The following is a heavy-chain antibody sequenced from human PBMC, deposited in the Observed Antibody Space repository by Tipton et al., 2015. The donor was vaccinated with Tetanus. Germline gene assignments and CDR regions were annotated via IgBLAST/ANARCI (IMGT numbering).Heavy chain of an antibody. CDR1: GDSISSSHYY. D-gene: IGHD3-9*01. V-gene: IGHV4-39*07. J-gene: IGHJ4*02. CDR2: VYYRGSS. Sequence: TLSLTCTVSGDSISSSHYYWGWIRQPPGKGLEWIGSVYYRGSSPYNASLKSRVTISVDTSKNQFSLRLNSVTAADTAVYYCARGYNGYDILTAYPHYFDSWGQGTLVTVSS. CDR3: ARGYNGYDILTAYPHYFDS.